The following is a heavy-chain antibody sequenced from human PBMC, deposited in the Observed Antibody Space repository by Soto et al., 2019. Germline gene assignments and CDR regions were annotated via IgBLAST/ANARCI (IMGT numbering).Heavy chain of an antibody. CDR2: ISYDGSNK. D-gene: IGHD3-10*01. CDR1: GFTFSSYG. J-gene: IGHJ4*02. V-gene: IGHV3-30*18. Sequence: QVQLVESGGGVVQPGRSLRLSCAASGFTFSSYGMHWVRQAPGKGLERVAVISYDGSNKYYADSVKGRFTISRDNSKNTLYLQMNSLRAEDTAVYYCAKGGVPMVRGVSFYYWGQGTLVTVSS. CDR3: AKGGVPMVRGVSFYY.